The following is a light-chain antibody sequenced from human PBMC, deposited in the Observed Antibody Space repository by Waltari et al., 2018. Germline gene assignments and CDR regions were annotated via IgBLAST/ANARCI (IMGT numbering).Light chain of an antibody. Sequence: EIVLTQSPGTLSLSPGERATLSCWASQSVGRSLAWYQQKRGQAPRLLIYGASNRATGIPDRFSGSGSWTDFSLTISRLEPEDFAVYYCQHYVKLPVTFGQGTKVEIK. CDR2: GAS. CDR1: QSVGRS. J-gene: IGKJ1*01. CDR3: QHYVKLPVT. V-gene: IGKV3-20*01.